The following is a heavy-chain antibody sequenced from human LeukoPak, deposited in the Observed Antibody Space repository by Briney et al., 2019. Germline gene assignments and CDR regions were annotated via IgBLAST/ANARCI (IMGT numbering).Heavy chain of an antibody. CDR1: GYALTELS. Sequence: ASVKVSCKVSGYALTELSMHWVRQAPGKGLEWMGGFDPEDGETIYAQKFQGRVTMTEDTSTDTAYMELSSLRSEDTAVYYCANGGKRIAAGGRSFDYWGQGTLVTVSS. J-gene: IGHJ4*02. CDR3: ANGGKRIAAGGRSFDY. V-gene: IGHV1-24*01. D-gene: IGHD6-13*01. CDR2: FDPEDGET.